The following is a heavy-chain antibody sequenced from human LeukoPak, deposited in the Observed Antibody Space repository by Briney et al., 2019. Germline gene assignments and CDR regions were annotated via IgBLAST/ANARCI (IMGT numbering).Heavy chain of an antibody. CDR2: IIPIFGTA. D-gene: IGHD6-19*01. J-gene: IGHJ4*02. Sequence: SVKVSYKASGGTFSSYAISWVRQAPGQGLEWMGGIIPIFGTANYAQKFQGRVTITADESTSTAYMELSSLRSEDTAVYYCASPRYSSGWYYFDYWGQGTLVTVSS. V-gene: IGHV1-69*13. CDR1: GGTFSSYA. CDR3: ASPRYSSGWYYFDY.